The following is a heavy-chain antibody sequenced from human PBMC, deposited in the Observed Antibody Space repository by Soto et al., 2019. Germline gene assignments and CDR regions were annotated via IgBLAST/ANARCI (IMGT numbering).Heavy chain of an antibody. CDR2: VGTGGTA. Sequence: GGSLRLSCAASGFTFSSYAMSWVRQAPGKGLEWVSAVGTGGTAYYADSVKGRFTISRDNSKNTLYLQMNSLRAEDTAVYYCVCAMPAAGTRYFQHWGQGTLVTVSS. CDR3: VCAMPAAGTRYFQH. D-gene: IGHD2-2*01. J-gene: IGHJ1*01. CDR1: GFTFSSYA. V-gene: IGHV3-23*01.